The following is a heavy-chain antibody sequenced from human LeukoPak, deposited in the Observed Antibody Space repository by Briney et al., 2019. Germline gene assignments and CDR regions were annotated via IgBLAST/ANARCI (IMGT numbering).Heavy chain of an antibody. V-gene: IGHV1-69*04. CDR3: ACDGNGANTAAFDI. D-gene: IGHD4/OR15-4a*01. J-gene: IGHJ3*02. CDR2: IIPILDIA. Sequence: SVKVSCKASGYTFTGYYMHWVRQAPGQGLEWMGRIIPILDIANYAQKFQGRVTITADKSTSTAYMELSSLRSEDTAVYYCACDGNGANTAAFDIWGQGTMVTVSS. CDR1: GYTFTGYY.